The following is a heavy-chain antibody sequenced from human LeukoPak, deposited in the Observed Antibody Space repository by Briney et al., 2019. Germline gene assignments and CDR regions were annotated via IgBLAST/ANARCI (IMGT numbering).Heavy chain of an antibody. CDR1: GGSISSGSYY. D-gene: IGHD5-24*01. CDR2: IYTSGST. CDR3: ARGPNYPSPSPFDY. Sequence: SQTLSLTCTVSGGSISSGSYYWSWIRQPAGKGLEWIGRIYTSGSTDYNPSLKSRVTISGDTSENQFSLKLSSLTAADTAMYYCARGPNYPSPSPFDYWGQGTLVTVSS. J-gene: IGHJ4*02. V-gene: IGHV4-61*02.